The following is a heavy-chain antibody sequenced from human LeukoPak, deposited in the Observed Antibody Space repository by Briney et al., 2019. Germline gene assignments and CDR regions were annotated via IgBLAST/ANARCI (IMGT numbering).Heavy chain of an antibody. CDR2: ISSSSSYI. Sequence: PGGSLRLSCAASGFTFSSYEMNWVRQAPGKGLEWVSSISSSSSYIYYADSVKGRFTISRDNSKNTLYLQMNSLRAEDTAVYFCAKEWYSFYYYYMDVWGKGTTVTISS. CDR1: GFTFSSYE. D-gene: IGHD1-1*01. CDR3: AKEWYSFYYYYMDV. J-gene: IGHJ6*03. V-gene: IGHV3-21*01.